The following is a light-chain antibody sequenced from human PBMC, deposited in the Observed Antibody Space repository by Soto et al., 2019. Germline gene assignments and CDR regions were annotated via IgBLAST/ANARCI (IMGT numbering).Light chain of an antibody. CDR2: GTS. J-gene: IGKJ1*01. Sequence: EIVMKQSPATLSVSPGERATLSCRPSQSVSTNLAWYQQKPGQAPRLLIHGTSTRATNIPARFSGSGSGTEFTLTISSLQSEDCAVYYCQQYHKWPLTFGQGTKVEIK. CDR1: QSVSTN. V-gene: IGKV3-15*01. CDR3: QQYHKWPLT.